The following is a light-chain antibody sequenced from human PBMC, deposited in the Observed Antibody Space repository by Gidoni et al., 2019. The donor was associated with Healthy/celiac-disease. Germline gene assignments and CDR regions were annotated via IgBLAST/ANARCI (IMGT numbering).Light chain of an antibody. Sequence: QSVLTQPPSGSEAPWQRVTITCSGSSSNIGNNAVNWYQQLPGKAPKLLIYHDDLLPSGVSARFAGSQSGTSASLAISWLQSEDEADYYCAAWDDSLNAHVFGTGTKVTVL. CDR2: HDD. J-gene: IGLJ1*01. V-gene: IGLV1-36*01. CDR1: SSNIGNNA. CDR3: AAWDDSLNAHV.